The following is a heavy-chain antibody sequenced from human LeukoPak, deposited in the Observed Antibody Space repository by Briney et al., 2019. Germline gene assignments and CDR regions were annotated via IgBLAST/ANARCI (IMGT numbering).Heavy chain of an antibody. V-gene: IGHV4-4*07. D-gene: IGHD2-15*01. J-gene: IGHJ4*02. CDR2: IYSSGNT. Sequence: SETLSLTCTVSGGSISSHYWSWVRQPVGKGLEWIGRIYSSGNTNYNPSLKSRVNMTVDTSRNQFSLKLSSVTAADTAVYYCARESVGYCSGGSCPYYFDYWGQGTLVTVSS. CDR1: GGSISSHY. CDR3: ARESVGYCSGGSCPYYFDY.